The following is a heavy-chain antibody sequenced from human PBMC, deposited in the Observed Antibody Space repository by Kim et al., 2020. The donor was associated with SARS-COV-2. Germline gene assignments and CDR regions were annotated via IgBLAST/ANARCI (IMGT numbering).Heavy chain of an antibody. Sequence: GESLKISCKGSGYKFTSNWISWVRQMPGKGLEWMGRIDPSDSYIKYSPSFQGHVTISADRSITTAYLQWSSLKASDTAMYYCARHGDYYDSPLEYWGQGTLITVSS. D-gene: IGHD3-22*01. CDR1: GYKFTSNW. CDR2: IDPSDSYI. J-gene: IGHJ4*02. CDR3: ARHGDYYDSPLEY. V-gene: IGHV5-10-1*01.